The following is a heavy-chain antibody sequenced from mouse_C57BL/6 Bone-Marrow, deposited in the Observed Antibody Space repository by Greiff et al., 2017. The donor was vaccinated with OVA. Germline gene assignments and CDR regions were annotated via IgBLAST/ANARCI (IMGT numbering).Heavy chain of an antibody. V-gene: IGHV1-15*01. J-gene: IGHJ2*01. CDR2: IDPETGGT. Sequence: LVESGAELVRPGASVTLSCKASGYTFTDYEMHWVKQTPVHGLEWIGAIDPETGGTAYNQKFKGKAILTADKSSSTAYMELRSLTSEDSAAYYCTRSQGRGVDYWGQGTTLTVSS. CDR1: GYTFTDYE. CDR3: TRSQGRGVDY. D-gene: IGHD3-3*01.